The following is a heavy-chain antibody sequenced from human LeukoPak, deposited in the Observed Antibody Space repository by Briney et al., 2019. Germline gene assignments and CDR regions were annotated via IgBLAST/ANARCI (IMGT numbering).Heavy chain of an antibody. D-gene: IGHD2-15*01. J-gene: IGHJ4*02. V-gene: IGHV3-74*01. CDR1: GFTFSSYW. CDR2: INSDGSST. CDR3: ARGEDIVVVVAATQEPFDY. Sequence: GGSLRLSCAASGFTFSSYWMHWVRQAPGKGLVWVSRINSDGSSTSYADSVKGRFTISRDNAKNRLYLQMNSLRAEDTAVYYCARGEDIVVVVAATQEPFDYWGQGTLVTVSS.